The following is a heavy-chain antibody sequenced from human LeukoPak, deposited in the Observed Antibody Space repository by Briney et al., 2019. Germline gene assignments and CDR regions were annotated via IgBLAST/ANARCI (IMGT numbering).Heavy chain of an antibody. CDR1: GFTFSTYA. Sequence: GGSLRLSCAASGFTFSTYAMSWVRQAPGKGLEWVSAMSGSGGSTKYADSVKGRFTISRDDSKNTLYLQMNSLRAEDTAVYYRAKDGYTSSLNHPGAAEFDYWGQGTLVTVSS. D-gene: IGHD6-6*01. J-gene: IGHJ4*02. V-gene: IGHV3-23*01. CDR3: AKDGYTSSLNHPGAAEFDY. CDR2: MSGSGGST.